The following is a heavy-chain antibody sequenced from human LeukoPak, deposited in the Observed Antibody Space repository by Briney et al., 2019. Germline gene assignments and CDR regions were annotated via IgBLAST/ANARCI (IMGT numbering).Heavy chain of an antibody. CDR2: IIPILGIA. V-gene: IGHV1-69*04. Sequence: GASVKVSCKASGGTFSSYAISWVRQAPGQGLEWMGRIIPILGIANYAQKFQGRVTITADKSTSTAYMELSSLRSEDTAVYYCATTPIPSSIAARIVYYYFDYWGQGTLVTISS. CDR3: ATTPIPSSIAARIVYYYFDY. D-gene: IGHD6-6*01. CDR1: GGTFSSYA. J-gene: IGHJ4*02.